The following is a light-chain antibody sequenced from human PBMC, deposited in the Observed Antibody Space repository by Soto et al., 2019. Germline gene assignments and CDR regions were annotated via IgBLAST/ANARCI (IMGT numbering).Light chain of an antibody. CDR2: AAS. J-gene: IGKJ3*01. CDR3: QQLNSYLLFT. Sequence: DIQLTQSPSFLSVSVGDRVTITCRASQGISSYLAWYQQKPGKAPKLLIYAASTLQSGVPSRFSGGGSGTEFTLTISSLQPEDFATYYCQQLNSYLLFTFGPGTKVDIK. CDR1: QGISSY. V-gene: IGKV1-9*01.